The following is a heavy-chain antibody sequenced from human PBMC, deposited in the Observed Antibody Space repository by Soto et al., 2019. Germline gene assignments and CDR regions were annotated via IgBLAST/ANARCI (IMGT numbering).Heavy chain of an antibody. J-gene: IGHJ3*02. V-gene: IGHV4-31*03. Sequence: QVQLQESGPGLVKPSQTLSLTCTVSGGSISSGGYYWSWIRQHPGKGLEWIGYIYYSGSTYYNPSLKSRVTISVDTSKNQFSLKLRSVTAADTAVYYCARGTGAAGYVNDAFDIWGQGTMVTVSS. CDR1: GGSISSGGYY. D-gene: IGHD6-13*01. CDR3: ARGTGAAGYVNDAFDI. CDR2: IYYSGST.